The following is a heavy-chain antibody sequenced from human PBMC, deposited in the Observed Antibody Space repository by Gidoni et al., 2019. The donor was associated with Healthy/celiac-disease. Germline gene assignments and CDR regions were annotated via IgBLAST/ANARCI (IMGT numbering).Heavy chain of an antibody. V-gene: IGHV1-69*04. CDR3: ARAGLATMIVVVIMPNGMDV. CDR1: GGTFSSYA. J-gene: IGHJ6*02. D-gene: IGHD3-22*01. Sequence: QVQLVQSGAEVKKPGSSVKVSCKASGGTFSSYAISWVRQAPGQGLEWMGRIIPILGIANYAQKFQGRVTITADKSTSTAYMELSSLRSEDTAVYYCARAGLATMIVVVIMPNGMDVWGQGTTVTVSS. CDR2: IIPILGIA.